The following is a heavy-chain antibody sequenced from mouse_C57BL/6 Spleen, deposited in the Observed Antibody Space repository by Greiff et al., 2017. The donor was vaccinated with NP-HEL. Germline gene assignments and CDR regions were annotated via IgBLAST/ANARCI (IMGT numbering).Heavy chain of an antibody. Sequence: VQLQQPGAELVRPGSSVKLSCKASGYTFTSYWMHWVKQRPIQGLEWIGNIDPSDSETHYNQKFKDKATLTVDKSSSTAYMQLSSLTSEDSAVYYCASPYYYGSSLGYWGQGTTLTVSS. V-gene: IGHV1-52*01. D-gene: IGHD1-1*01. J-gene: IGHJ2*01. CDR1: GYTFTSYW. CDR2: IDPSDSET. CDR3: ASPYYYGSSLGY.